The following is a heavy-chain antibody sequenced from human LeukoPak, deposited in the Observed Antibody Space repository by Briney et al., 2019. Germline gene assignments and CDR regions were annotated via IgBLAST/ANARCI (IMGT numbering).Heavy chain of an antibody. D-gene: IGHD2-2*01. CDR3: VKPSCTSTSCFRFDP. V-gene: IGHV3-23*01. Sequence: GGSLRLSCAASGFTFSSYAMDWVRQAPGKGLEWVSVISGSGGSTYYADSVKGRFTISRDNSKNTLYLQMNSLRAEDTAVYYCVKPSCTSTSCFRFDPWGQGTLVTVSS. CDR2: ISGSGGST. J-gene: IGHJ5*02. CDR1: GFTFSSYA.